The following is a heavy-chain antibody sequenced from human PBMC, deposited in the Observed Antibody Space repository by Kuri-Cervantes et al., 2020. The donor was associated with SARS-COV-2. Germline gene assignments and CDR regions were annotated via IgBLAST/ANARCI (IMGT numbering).Heavy chain of an antibody. V-gene: IGHV1-69*05. CDR2: IIPIFGTA. CDR3: ARARLTKYYYDSSGYWGY. Sequence: SVKVSCKASGGTFSSYAISWVRQAPGQGLEWMGGIIPIFGTANYAQKLQGRVTMTTDTSTSTAYMELRSLRSDDTAVYYCARARLTKYYYDSSGYWGYWGQGTLVTVSS. J-gene: IGHJ4*02. CDR1: GGTFSSYA. D-gene: IGHD3-22*01.